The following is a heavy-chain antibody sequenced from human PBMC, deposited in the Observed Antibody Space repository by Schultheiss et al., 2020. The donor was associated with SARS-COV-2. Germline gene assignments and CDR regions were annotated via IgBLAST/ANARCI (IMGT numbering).Heavy chain of an antibody. CDR2: IYTSGST. CDR1: GGSISSSSYY. D-gene: IGHD6-13*01. Sequence: SETLSLTCTVSGGSISSSSYYWSWIRQPPGKGLEWIGSIYTSGSTNYNPSLKSRVTMSVDTSKNQFSLKLSSVTAADTAVYYCARDPNIAAAGPFWFDPWGQGTLVTVSS. J-gene: IGHJ5*02. CDR3: ARDPNIAAAGPFWFDP. V-gene: IGHV4-39*07.